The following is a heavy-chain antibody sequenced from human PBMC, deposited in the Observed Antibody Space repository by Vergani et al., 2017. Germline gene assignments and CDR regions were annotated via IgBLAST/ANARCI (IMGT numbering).Heavy chain of an antibody. CDR3: ARERGYCSSTSCYYYYYYMDV. CDR2: IWYDGSNK. D-gene: IGHD2-2*01. CDR1: GFTFSSYG. V-gene: IGHV3-33*01. J-gene: IGHJ6*03. Sequence: QVQLVESGGGVVQPGRSLRLSCAASGFTFSSYGMHWVRQAPGKGLEWVAVIWYDGSNKYYADSVKGRFTISRDNSKNTLYLQMNSLRAEDTAVYYCARERGYCSSTSCYYYYYYMDVWGKGTTVTVSS.